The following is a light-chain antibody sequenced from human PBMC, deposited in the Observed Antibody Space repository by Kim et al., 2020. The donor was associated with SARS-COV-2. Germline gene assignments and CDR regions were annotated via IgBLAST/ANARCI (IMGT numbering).Light chain of an antibody. CDR2: EVT. J-gene: IGLJ1*01. CDR1: SSDVGGYEF. CDR3: CSYAGSSTYV. V-gene: IGLV2-23*02. Sequence: LTQPASVSGSPGQSITISCTGTSSDVGGYEFVSWYQQQPGKAPQLMIYEVTKRPSRVSDRFSGSKSGNTASLTISGLQAEDEADYYCCSYAGSSTYVFGTGTKVTVL.